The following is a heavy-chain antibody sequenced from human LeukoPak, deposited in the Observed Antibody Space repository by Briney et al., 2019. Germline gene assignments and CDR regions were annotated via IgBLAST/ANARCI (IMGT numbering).Heavy chain of an antibody. Sequence: SETLSLTCGVSGGSIDITNNWSWVRQAPGKGLEWIGEISHDGTTNYNPSLRSRVAMSLDRANNQFSLSLTSVTAADTAVYYCTREDRPFCPFAYWGQGVLVTVSS. D-gene: IGHD3-22*01. J-gene: IGHJ4*02. CDR2: ISHDGTT. CDR3: TREDRPFCPFAY. CDR1: GGSIDITNN. V-gene: IGHV4-4*02.